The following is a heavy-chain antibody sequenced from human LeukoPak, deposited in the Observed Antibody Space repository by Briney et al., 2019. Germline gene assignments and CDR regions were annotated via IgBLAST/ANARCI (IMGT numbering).Heavy chain of an antibody. CDR1: GYSFSSYW. CDR2: IYPGDSDT. V-gene: IGHV5-51*01. CDR3: ARRRSSTLIDY. Sequence: GESLKISCKGSGYSFSSYWIAWVRQMPGKGLEWMGIIYPGDSDTTYSPSFQGQVTISADKSISTAYLQWNSLKASDTAMYFCARRRSSTLIDYWGQGALVTVSS. J-gene: IGHJ4*02. D-gene: IGHD3-10*01.